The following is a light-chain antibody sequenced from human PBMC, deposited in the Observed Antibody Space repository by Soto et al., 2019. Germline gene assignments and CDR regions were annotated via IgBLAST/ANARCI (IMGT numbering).Light chain of an antibody. J-gene: IGKJ3*01. CDR1: QSVSNTH. CDR3: HCQRTCTRP. V-gene: IGKV3-20*01. CDR2: AAS. Sequence: EIVLTQSPGSLSLSLGESATLSCRASQSVSNTHVAWYQQRPGQAPRLLIYAASRRDSAVANRFSGSGSGTEFTLAISGLEPEPFAVYVYHCQRTCTRPFGHGTKVDI.